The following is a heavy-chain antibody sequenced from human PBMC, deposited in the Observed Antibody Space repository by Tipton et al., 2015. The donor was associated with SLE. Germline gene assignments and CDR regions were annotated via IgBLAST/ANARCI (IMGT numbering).Heavy chain of an antibody. J-gene: IGHJ5*02. CDR2: ITNNGNT. Sequence: LRLSCTVSGCSISGSNYYWDWIRQPPGKGPEWIGRITNNGNTYYIPSLQSRVTMSVDTSKNHFSLKLSSVTAADTAVYYCARHDTNYGRNWFDPWGQGTLVTVSS. CDR1: GCSISGSNYY. V-gene: IGHV4-39*01. D-gene: IGHD2-8*01. CDR3: ARHDTNYGRNWFDP.